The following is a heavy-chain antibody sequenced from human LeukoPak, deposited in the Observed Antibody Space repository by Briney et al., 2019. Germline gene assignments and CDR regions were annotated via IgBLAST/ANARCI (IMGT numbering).Heavy chain of an antibody. CDR1: GGSISSYY. D-gene: IGHD7-27*01. CDR3: ARAGRLGIGEDC. V-gene: IGHV4-59*01. Sequence: PSETLSLTCTVSGGSISSYYWSWIRQPPGKGLEWIGYIYYSGSTNYNPSLKSRVTISVDTSKNQFSLRLSSVTAADTALYYCARAGRLGIGEDCWGQGTLVTVSS. CDR2: IYYSGST. J-gene: IGHJ4*02.